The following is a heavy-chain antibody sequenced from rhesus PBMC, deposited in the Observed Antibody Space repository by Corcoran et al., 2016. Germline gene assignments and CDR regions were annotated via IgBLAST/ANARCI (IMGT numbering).Heavy chain of an antibody. Sequence: EVQLVQSGAEVKKPGASVKISCKAAGYTCTDHYLNWARQAPGKGLEWMGRVDPEDGEADYAQKFQDRVTITADMSTDTAYMELNSLRSEDTALYYCARGGYSNRFDYWGQGVLVTVSS. V-gene: IGHV1-111*02. J-gene: IGHJ4*01. CDR1: GYTCTDHY. CDR3: ARGGYSNRFDY. CDR2: VDPEDGEA. D-gene: IGHD5-30*01.